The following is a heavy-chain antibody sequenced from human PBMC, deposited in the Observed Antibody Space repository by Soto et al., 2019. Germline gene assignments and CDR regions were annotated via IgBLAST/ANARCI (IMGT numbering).Heavy chain of an antibody. Sequence: GGSLRLSCAASGFTYSDHYMSWIRQAPGKGLEWVSYISSDGSSIYYADSVKGRFTISRDNAKNSLYLQMNSLRAEDTAVYYCASARDVGSNSCYDYWGQGTLVTVSS. CDR2: ISSDGSSI. V-gene: IGHV3-11*01. CDR3: ASARDVGSNSCYDY. D-gene: IGHD2-2*01. J-gene: IGHJ4*02. CDR1: GFTYSDHY.